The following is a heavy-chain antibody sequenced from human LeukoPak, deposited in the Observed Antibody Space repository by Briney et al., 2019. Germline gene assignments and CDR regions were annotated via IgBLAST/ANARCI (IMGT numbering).Heavy chain of an antibody. V-gene: IGHV1-69*04. CDR3: ARELDYDFWSGAPSYYYYMDV. Sequence: GASVKVSCKASGGTFSYYTISWVRQAPGQGLEWMGRIIPFLGITNYAQKFQGRVTITADKSTSTAYMELSSLRSEDTAVYYCARELDYDFWSGAPSYYYYMDVWGKGTTVTVSS. D-gene: IGHD3-3*01. CDR2: IIPFLGIT. J-gene: IGHJ6*03. CDR1: GGTFSYYT.